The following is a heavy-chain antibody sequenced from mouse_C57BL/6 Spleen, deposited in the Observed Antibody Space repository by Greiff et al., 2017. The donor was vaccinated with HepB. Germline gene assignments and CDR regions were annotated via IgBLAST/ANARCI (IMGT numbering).Heavy chain of an antibody. J-gene: IGHJ4*01. CDR2: ISYDGSN. CDR3: ARRGSDAMDY. Sequence: EVQLVESGPGLVKPSQSLSLTCSVTGYSITSGYYWNWIRQFPGNKLEWMGYISYDGSNNYNPSLKNRISITRDTSKNQFFLKLNSVTTEDTATYYCARRGSDAMDYWGQGTSVTVSS. V-gene: IGHV3-6*01. CDR1: GYSITSGYY.